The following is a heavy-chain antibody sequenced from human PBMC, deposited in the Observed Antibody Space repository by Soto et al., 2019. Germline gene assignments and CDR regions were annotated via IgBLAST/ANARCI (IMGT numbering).Heavy chain of an antibody. V-gene: IGHV4-31*03. CDR3: AGGFSSVVFDV. Sequence: SETLSLTCTVSGGSISSGGYYWSWIRQHPGKGLEWIGYIYYSGSTYYNPSLKSRVTISIDTSKNQFSLNLFSVTAADTAVYYCAGGFSSVVFDVWGQGTMVTVSS. D-gene: IGHD6-19*01. J-gene: IGHJ3*01. CDR1: GGSISSGGYY. CDR2: IYYSGST.